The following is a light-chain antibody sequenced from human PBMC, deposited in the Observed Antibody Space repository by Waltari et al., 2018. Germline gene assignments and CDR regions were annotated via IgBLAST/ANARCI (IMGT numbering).Light chain of an antibody. Sequence: EIVMTQSPATLSMSPGERATLSCRASQSVRSNLAWYQQKPGQAPGLLIYGASNRATGVPARFSGSGSGTDFTLTISSLQSEDFALYYCQQYNNWPPVFTFGPGTKVEIK. CDR1: QSVRSN. CDR3: QQYNNWPPVFT. V-gene: IGKV3-15*01. J-gene: IGKJ3*01. CDR2: GAS.